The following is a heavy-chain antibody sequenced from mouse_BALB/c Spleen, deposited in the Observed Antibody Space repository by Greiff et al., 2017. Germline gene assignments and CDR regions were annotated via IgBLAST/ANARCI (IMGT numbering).Heavy chain of an antibody. Sequence: VHLVESGAELVRPGSSVKISCKASGYAFSSYWMNWVKQRPGQGLEWIGQIYPGDGDTNYNGKFKGKATLTADKSSSTAYMQLSSLTSEDSAVYFCARTSNYYAMDYWGQGTSVTVSS. CDR3: ARTSNYYAMDY. V-gene: IGHV1-80*01. CDR1: GYAFSSYW. J-gene: IGHJ4*01. D-gene: IGHD2-5*01. CDR2: IYPGDGDT.